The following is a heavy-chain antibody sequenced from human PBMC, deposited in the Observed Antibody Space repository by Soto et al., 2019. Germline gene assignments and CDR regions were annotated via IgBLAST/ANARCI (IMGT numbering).Heavy chain of an antibody. CDR1: GFTFSSYE. D-gene: IGHD3-3*01. CDR3: ARDPASDYDLSPDY. J-gene: IGHJ4*02. Sequence: GGSLRLSCAASGFTFSSYEMNWVRQAPGKGLEWVSYISSSGSTIYYADSVKGRFTISRDNAKNSLYLQMNSLRAEDTAVYYCARDPASDYDLSPDYWGQGTLVTVSS. CDR2: ISSSGSTI. V-gene: IGHV3-48*03.